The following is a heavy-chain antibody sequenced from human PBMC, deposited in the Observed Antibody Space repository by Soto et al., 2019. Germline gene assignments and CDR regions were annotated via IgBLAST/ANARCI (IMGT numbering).Heavy chain of an antibody. Sequence: SVKVSFKPSPETFSSYAISWVRQPPGQGLEWMGGIIPIFGTANYAIKFQGRVTIAVDEATSTGYVEVSSLRSEEAVGYYGASGLGTVGRLGYYYSMDLGGQGSKVTVSS. CDR1: PETFSSYA. V-gene: IGHV1-69*13. J-gene: IGHJ6*02. D-gene: IGHD1-26*01. CDR2: IIPIFGTA. CDR3: ASGLGTVGRLGYYYSMDL.